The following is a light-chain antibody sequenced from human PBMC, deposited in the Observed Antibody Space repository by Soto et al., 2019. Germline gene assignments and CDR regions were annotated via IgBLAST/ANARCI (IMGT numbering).Light chain of an antibody. CDR1: ESVTGSY. J-gene: IGKJ5*01. CDR2: GAS. V-gene: IGKV3-20*01. CDR3: QQYGSSPIT. Sequence: EIVLTQSPGTLSLSPGERAALSCRASESVTGSYLAWYQQKPGQAPWLLIYGASSRATGIPDRFSGGGSGTDFTLTISRLEPEDFAVYYCQQYGSSPITFGQGTRLEIK.